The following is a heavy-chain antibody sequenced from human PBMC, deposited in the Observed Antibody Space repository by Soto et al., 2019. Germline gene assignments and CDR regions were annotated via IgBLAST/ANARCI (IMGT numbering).Heavy chain of an antibody. V-gene: IGHV1-8*01. CDR2: MNPNSGNT. CDR1: GYTFTSYD. CDR3: ARALLGVVVPAAKLGGWEDSRGYYYYYMDV. D-gene: IGHD2-2*01. Sequence: QVQLVQSGAEVKKPGASVKVSCKASGYTFTSYDINWVRQATGQGLEWMGWMNPNSGNTGYAQKFQGRVTMTRNTSISTAYMELSSLRSEDTAVYYCARALLGVVVPAAKLGGWEDSRGYYYYYMDVWGKGTTVTVSS. J-gene: IGHJ6*03.